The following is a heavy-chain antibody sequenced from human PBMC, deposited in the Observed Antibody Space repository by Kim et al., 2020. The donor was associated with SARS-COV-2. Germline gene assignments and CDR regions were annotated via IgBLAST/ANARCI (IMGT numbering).Heavy chain of an antibody. V-gene: IGHV3-30-3*01. CDR3: ARGSYYDILTGATYFDY. D-gene: IGHD3-9*01. Sequence: GGSLRLSCAASGFTFSSYAMHWVRQAPGKGLEWVAVISYDGSNKYYADSVKGRFTISRDNSKNTLYLQMNSLGAEDTAVYYCARGSYYDILTGATYFDYWGQGTLVTVSS. CDR1: GFTFSSYA. J-gene: IGHJ4*02. CDR2: ISYDGSNK.